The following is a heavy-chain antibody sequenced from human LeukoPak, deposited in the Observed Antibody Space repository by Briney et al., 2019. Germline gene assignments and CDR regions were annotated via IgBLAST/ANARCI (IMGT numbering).Heavy chain of an antibody. D-gene: IGHD3-22*01. CDR1: GSSFPNYE. Sequence: ASVKVSCYASGSSFPNYEINWVRQATGQGLEWMGWMNPNSGQTGYAQKFQGRVTMTRDTSIRTAYMELSSLRYEDTAVYYCARARGYDSSGYLSYYYYMDVWDKGTTVIVSS. J-gene: IGHJ6*03. V-gene: IGHV1-8*02. CDR2: MNPNSGQT. CDR3: ARARGYDSSGYLSYYYYMDV.